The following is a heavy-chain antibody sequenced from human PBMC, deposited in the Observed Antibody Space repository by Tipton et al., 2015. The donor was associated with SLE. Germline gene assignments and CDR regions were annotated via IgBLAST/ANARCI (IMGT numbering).Heavy chain of an antibody. CDR2: FYYDATT. V-gene: IGHV4-39*07. J-gene: IGHJ5*02. D-gene: IGHD3-10*01. CDR1: GDSISSSYYY. Sequence: TLSLTCSVSGDSISSSYYYWGWIRQPPGRGLEWIASFYYDATTYYNPTLKSRVPISVDTSKNQFSLKLRSVTAADTALYFCARHGSWTYYSWFDPWRQGNLLTFSS. CDR3: ARHGSWTYYSWFDP.